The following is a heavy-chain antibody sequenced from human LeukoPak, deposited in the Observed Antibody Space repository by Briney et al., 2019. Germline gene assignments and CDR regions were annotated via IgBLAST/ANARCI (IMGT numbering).Heavy chain of an antibody. D-gene: IGHD1-26*01. CDR2: INHSGVT. Sequence: SETLSLACAVYGGSFGAHYWSWIRQAPGRGLEWIGEINHSGVTNYNPSLKSRVAISVDTSKNQFSLKVNSVTAADTAVYYCAREGNGSPDHSDSWGQGTLVTVSS. V-gene: IGHV4-34*01. CDR3: AREGNGSPDHSDS. J-gene: IGHJ4*02. CDR1: GGSFGAHY.